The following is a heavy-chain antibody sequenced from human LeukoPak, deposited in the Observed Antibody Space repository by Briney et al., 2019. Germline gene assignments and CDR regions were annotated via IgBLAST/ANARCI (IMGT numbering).Heavy chain of an antibody. CDR3: ARDQEGFDY. V-gene: IGHV1-46*01. CDR2: IYPRDGST. Sequence: ASVKVSCKASGYSFTSNYIHWVRQAPGQGLEWMGMIYPRDGSTSYAQRFQDRVTVTRDTSTSTVHMELSGLRSEDTAVYYCARDQEGFDYWGQGAQVTVSS. CDR1: GYSFTSNY. J-gene: IGHJ4*02.